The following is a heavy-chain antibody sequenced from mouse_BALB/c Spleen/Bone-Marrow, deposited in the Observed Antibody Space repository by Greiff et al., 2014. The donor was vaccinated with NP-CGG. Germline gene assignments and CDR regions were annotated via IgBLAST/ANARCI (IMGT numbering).Heavy chain of an antibody. V-gene: IGHV14-3*02. CDR2: IDPANGNT. D-gene: IGHD2-1*01. CDR3: ARSFFYYLFFDY. Sequence: EVKLMESGAELVKPGASVKLSCTASGFNIKDTYMHWVKQRPEQGLEWIGRIDPANGNTKYDPKFQGKATVTAGTSSNTAYLQLSSLTSEDTAVYYCARSFFYYLFFDYWGQGTTLTVSS. CDR1: GFNIKDTY. J-gene: IGHJ2*01.